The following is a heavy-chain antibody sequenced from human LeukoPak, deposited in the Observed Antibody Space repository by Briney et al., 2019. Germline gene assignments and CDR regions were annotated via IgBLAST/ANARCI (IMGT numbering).Heavy chain of an antibody. D-gene: IGHD2-2*01. CDR1: GFTFSSYG. Sequence: PGRSLRLSCAASGFTFSSYGMHWLRQAPGKGLEWVAVIWYDGSNKYYADSVKGRFTISRDNSKNTLYLQMNSLRAEDTAVYYCARDCSSTSCKGYYYGMDVWGQGTTVTVSS. CDR2: IWYDGSNK. V-gene: IGHV3-33*01. CDR3: ARDCSSTSCKGYYYGMDV. J-gene: IGHJ6*02.